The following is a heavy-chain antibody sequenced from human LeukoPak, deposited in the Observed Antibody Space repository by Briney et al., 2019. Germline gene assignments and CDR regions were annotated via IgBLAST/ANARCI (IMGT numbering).Heavy chain of an antibody. J-gene: IGHJ4*02. CDR1: GFTFSSYE. V-gene: IGHV3-48*03. Sequence: PGRSLRLSCAASGFTFSSYEMNWVRQAPGKGLEWVSYILNSGTTTYYADSVKGRFTISRDNAKNSLYLQMNSQRAEDTGVYYCARDPPDYWGQGILVTVSS. CDR3: ARDPPDY. CDR2: ILNSGTTT.